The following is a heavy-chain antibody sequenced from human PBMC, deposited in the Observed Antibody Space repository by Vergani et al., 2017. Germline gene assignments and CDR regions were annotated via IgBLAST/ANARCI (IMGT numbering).Heavy chain of an antibody. CDR3: AGGIRVRGVMEYYFDY. J-gene: IGHJ4*02. V-gene: IGHV1-69*01. CDR2: SIPIFGTA. Sequence: QVQLVQSGAEVKKPGSSVKVSCKASGGTFSSYAISWVRQAPGQGREWMGGSIPIFGTANYAKKFQGGVTSTADASTSTAYMELISLRSEDTAVYYCAGGIRVRGVMEYYFDYWGQGTLVTVSS. D-gene: IGHD3-10*01. CDR1: GGTFSSYA.